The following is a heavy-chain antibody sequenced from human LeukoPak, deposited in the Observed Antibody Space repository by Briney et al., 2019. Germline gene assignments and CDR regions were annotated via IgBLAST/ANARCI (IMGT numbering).Heavy chain of an antibody. Sequence: EPLSLPCTVWGRSKRRYYWLWIREPAGKGVEWIGRIYTCGSPNYNPSLKSRITMSVDTSKNQFSLKLSSVTAADTAVYYCARGGYDSRGYPLDYWGEGSLVTVSS. D-gene: IGHD3-22*01. J-gene: IGHJ4*02. CDR3: ARGGYDSRGYPLDY. CDR2: IYTCGSP. V-gene: IGHV4-4*07. CDR1: GRSKRRYY.